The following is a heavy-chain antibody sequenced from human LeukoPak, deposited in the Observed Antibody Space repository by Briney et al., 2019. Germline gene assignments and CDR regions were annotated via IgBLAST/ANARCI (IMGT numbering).Heavy chain of an antibody. CDR3: ARGFKRV. J-gene: IGHJ6*02. Sequence: GGSLRLSCAASGFTVSSSYMSWVRQAPGKGLEWVSVIYSGGRTYYADSVKGRFTISRGNSKNTLYLQMNSLRAEDTAVYYCARGFKRVWGQGTTVTVSS. V-gene: IGHV3-66*01. CDR2: IYSGGRT. D-gene: IGHD3-10*01. CDR1: GFTVSSSY.